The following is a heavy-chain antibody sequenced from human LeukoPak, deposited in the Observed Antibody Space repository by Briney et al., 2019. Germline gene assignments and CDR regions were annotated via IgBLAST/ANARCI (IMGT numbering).Heavy chain of an antibody. J-gene: IGHJ5*02. CDR3: ARGMFVVVPAAMGNWFDP. D-gene: IGHD2-2*01. V-gene: IGHV4-59*08. CDR2: IYYSGRT. CDR1: GGSISSYY. Sequence: SETLSLTCTVSGGSISSYYWSWIRQPPGKGLEWIGYIYYSGRTNYNPSLKSRVTISVDTSKSQFSLKLSSVTAADTAVYYCARGMFVVVPAAMGNWFDPWGQGTLVTVSS.